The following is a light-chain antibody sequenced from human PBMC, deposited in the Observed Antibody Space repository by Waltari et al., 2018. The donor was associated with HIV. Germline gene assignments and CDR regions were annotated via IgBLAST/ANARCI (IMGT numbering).Light chain of an antibody. CDR2: ANS. V-gene: IGLV1-44*01. J-gene: IGLJ2*01. CDR3: ATWDDSLNGPL. Sequence: QSVLTQPPSASGTPGQRVTISCSGISSNIGSNDVSWYQQFPGTAPKVLMSANSQRPSVVPDLFSASNAGTSASLAISGLHSEDEADYYCATWDDSLNGPLFGGGTKLTV. CDR1: SSNIGSND.